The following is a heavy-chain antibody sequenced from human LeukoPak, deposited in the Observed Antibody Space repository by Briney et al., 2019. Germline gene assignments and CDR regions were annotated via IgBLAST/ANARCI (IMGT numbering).Heavy chain of an antibody. J-gene: IGHJ6*03. V-gene: IGHV4-59*01. Sequence: KPSETMSLTCTVSGGSISSYYWSWIRQPPGKGLGWIGYIYYSGSTNYNPSLKSRVTISVDTSKNQFSLKLSSVTAADTAVYYCARVSSPDDSYGQGDHYYYMDVLGKGTTVTVSS. CDR1: GGSISSYY. CDR3: ARVSSPDDSYGQGDHYYYMDV. D-gene: IGHD5-18*01. CDR2: IYYSGST.